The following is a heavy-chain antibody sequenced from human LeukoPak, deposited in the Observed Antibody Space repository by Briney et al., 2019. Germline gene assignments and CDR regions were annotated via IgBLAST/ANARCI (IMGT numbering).Heavy chain of an antibody. CDR1: GFNGSSVY. J-gene: IGHJ4*02. D-gene: IGHD5-24*01. CDR2: IYSGGGT. V-gene: IGHV3-66*01. Sequence: GGSVRLSWAACGFNGSSVYMSGGRQAPGKGLEWVSVIYSGGGTYYADSVKGRFTISRDNSKNTLYLQMNSLRAEDTAVYYCARGASRDGSGYWGQGTLVTVSS. CDR3: ARGASRDGSGY.